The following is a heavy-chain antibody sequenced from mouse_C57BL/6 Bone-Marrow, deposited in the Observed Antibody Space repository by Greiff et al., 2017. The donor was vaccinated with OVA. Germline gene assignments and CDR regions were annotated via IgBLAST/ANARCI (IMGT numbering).Heavy chain of an antibody. CDR3: TTGRFITTVVGVDY. CDR2: IDPENGDT. CDR1: GFNIKDDY. Sequence: EVKVVESGAELVRPGASVKLSCTASGFNIKDDYMHWVKQRPEQGLEWIGWIDPENGDTEYASKFQGKATITADTSSNTAYLQLSSLTSEDTAVYYCTTGRFITTVVGVDYWGQGTTLTVSS. D-gene: IGHD1-1*01. V-gene: IGHV14-4*01. J-gene: IGHJ2*01.